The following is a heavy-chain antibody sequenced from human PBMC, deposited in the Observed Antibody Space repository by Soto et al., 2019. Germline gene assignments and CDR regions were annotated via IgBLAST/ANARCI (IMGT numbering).Heavy chain of an antibody. CDR3: ARDSAGGWFDP. V-gene: IGHV4-30-2*01. J-gene: IGHJ5*02. Sequence: SETLSLTCAVSGGSISSGGYSWSWIRQPPGKGLEWIGYIYHSGSTYYNPSLKSRVTISVDRSKNQFSLKLSSVTAADTAVYYCARDSAGGWFDPWGQGTLVTVSS. CDR2: IYHSGST. D-gene: IGHD2-15*01. CDR1: GGSISSGGYS.